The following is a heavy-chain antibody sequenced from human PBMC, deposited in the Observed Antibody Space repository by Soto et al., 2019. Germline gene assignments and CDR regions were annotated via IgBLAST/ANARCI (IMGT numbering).Heavy chain of an antibody. J-gene: IGHJ6*02. CDR1: GGSFSGYY. D-gene: IGHD7-27*01. V-gene: IGHV4-34*01. Sequence: SETLSLTCAVYGGSFSGYYWGWIRQPPGKGLEWIGEINHSGSTNYTPSLKSRVTISVDTSKNQFSLKLSSVTAADTAVYYCARCLTAPYYYYYYGMDVWGQGPTVTVSS. CDR3: ARCLTAPYYYYYYGMDV. CDR2: INHSGST.